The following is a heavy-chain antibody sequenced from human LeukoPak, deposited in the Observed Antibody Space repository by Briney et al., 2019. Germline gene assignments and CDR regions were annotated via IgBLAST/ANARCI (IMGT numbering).Heavy chain of an antibody. J-gene: IGHJ4*02. V-gene: IGHV1-69*05. Sequence: SVKVSCKASGGTFSSYAISWVRQAPGQGLEWMGGIIPIFGTANYAQKFQGRVTMTRDTSISTAYMELSRLRSDDTAVYYCASSTTVWVDYWGQGTLVTVSS. CDR1: GGTFSSYA. D-gene: IGHD4-17*01. CDR3: ASSTTVWVDY. CDR2: IIPIFGTA.